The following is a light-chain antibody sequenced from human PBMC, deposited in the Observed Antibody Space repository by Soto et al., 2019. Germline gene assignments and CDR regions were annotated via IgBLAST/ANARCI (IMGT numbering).Light chain of an antibody. CDR3: SSYTSSTVYI. Sequence: QSALTQPASVSGSPGQSITISCTGTSSDVGGYSYVSWYQQHPGDAPKLMIYHVTKRPSGVSDRFSGSKSGNTASLTISGLQAEDEADYYCSSYTSSTVYIFGTGTKLTVL. CDR1: SSDVGGYSY. CDR2: HVT. V-gene: IGLV2-14*03. J-gene: IGLJ1*01.